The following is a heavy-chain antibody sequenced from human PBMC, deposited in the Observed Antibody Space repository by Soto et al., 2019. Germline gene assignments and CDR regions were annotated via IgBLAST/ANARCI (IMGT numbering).Heavy chain of an antibody. D-gene: IGHD6-13*01. CDR1: GFTFSNYA. J-gene: IGHJ4*02. CDR2: ISDDGSNK. CDR3: ARDRFASSWSYFDY. Sequence: GGSLRLSCAASGFTFSNYALHLVRQAPGKGLEWVAVISDDGSNKYYADSVKGRFTISRDNSKNTLYLQMNSLRAEDTAVYYCARDRFASSWSYFDYWGQGTPVTVSS. V-gene: IGHV3-30-3*01.